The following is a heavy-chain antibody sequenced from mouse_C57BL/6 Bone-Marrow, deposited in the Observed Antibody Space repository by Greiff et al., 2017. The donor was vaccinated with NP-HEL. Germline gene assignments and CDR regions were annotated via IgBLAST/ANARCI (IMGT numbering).Heavy chain of an antibody. V-gene: IGHV6-3*01. J-gene: IGHJ3*01. CDR2: IRLKSDNYAT. Sequence: EVKLVESGGGLVQPGGSMKLSCVASGFTFSNYWMNWVRQSPEKGLEWVAQIRLKSDNYATHYAESVKGRFTISRDDSKSSVYLQMNNLRAEDTGIYYCTVLYSNYVGIAYWGQGTLVTVSA. CDR1: GFTFSNYW. CDR3: TVLYSNYVGIAY. D-gene: IGHD2-5*01.